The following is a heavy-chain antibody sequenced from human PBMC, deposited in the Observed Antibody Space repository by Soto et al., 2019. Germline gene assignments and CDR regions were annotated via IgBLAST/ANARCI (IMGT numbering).Heavy chain of an antibody. CDR2: IIPIFGTA. J-gene: IGHJ6*02. V-gene: IGHV1-69*13. D-gene: IGHD6-13*01. CDR3: ARDVAAAGNYYGMDV. Sequence: GASVKVSCKASGGTFSSYAISWVRQAPGQGLEWMGGIIPIFGTANYAQKFQGRVTTTADESTSTAYMELSSLRSEDTAVYYCARDVAAAGNYYGMDVWGQGTTVTVSS. CDR1: GGTFSSYA.